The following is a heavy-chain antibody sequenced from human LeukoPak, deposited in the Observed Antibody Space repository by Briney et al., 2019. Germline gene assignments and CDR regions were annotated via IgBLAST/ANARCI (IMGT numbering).Heavy chain of an antibody. CDR1: GYTFTSYG. CDR2: ISAYNGNT. J-gene: IGHJ4*02. Sequence: VKVSCKASGYTFTSYGISWVRQAPGQGLEWMGWISAYNGNTNYAQKLQGRVTMTTDTSTSTAYMELRSLRSDDTAVYYCARERVVLRFLEWLPPQYYFDYWGQGTLVTVSS. D-gene: IGHD3-3*01. V-gene: IGHV1-18*01. CDR3: ARERVVLRFLEWLPPQYYFDY.